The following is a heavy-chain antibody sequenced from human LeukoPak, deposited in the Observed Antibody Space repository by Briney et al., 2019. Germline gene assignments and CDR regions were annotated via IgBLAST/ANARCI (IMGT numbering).Heavy chain of an antibody. CDR1: GFTFSSYG. D-gene: IGHD3-22*01. V-gene: IGHV3-30*18. Sequence: GGSLRLSCAASGFTFSSYGMHWVRQAQGKGLEWVAVISYDGSNKYYADSVKGRFTISRDNSKNTLYLQMNSLRAEDTAVYYCAKDRIYYDSSGYFNEDYWGQGTLVTVSS. CDR3: AKDRIYYDSSGYFNEDY. J-gene: IGHJ4*02. CDR2: ISYDGSNK.